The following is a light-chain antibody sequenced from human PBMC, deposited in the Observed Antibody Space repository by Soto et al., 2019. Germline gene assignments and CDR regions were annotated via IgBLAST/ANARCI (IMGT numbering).Light chain of an antibody. CDR2: KAS. Sequence: DIPMTQSPSTLSASVGDRVTITCRASQSISSWFAWYQQKPGKAPKLLIYKASSLESGVPSRFSGSVSGTEFTLTISSRQPDDFATYYCQQYYSYSRTFGQGTKVEI. J-gene: IGKJ1*01. CDR1: QSISSW. V-gene: IGKV1-5*03. CDR3: QQYYSYSRT.